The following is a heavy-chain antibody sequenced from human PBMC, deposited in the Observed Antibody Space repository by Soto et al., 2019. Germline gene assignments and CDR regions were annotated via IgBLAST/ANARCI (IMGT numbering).Heavy chain of an antibody. V-gene: IGHV4-59*01. CDR1: AASFSKYY. Sequence: SETLSLTCAVSAASFSKYYWSWIRQPPGKGLEWIGYIYFNGNTNYNPSLKRRVTISIDTSKKQISLNLTSVTDADTAVYYCASVTFGGVVLAHWGQGTLVTVSS. D-gene: IGHD3-16*01. CDR3: ASVTFGGVVLAH. CDR2: IYFNGNT. J-gene: IGHJ4*02.